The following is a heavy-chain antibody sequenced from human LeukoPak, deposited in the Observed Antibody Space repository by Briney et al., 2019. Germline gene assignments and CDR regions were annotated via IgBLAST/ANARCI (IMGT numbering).Heavy chain of an antibody. D-gene: IGHD5-12*01. Sequence: PGGSLRLSCAASGFTFSTYAMTWVRQAPGQGLESVSTISGSGGNTYYADSVKGRFTVSRDNSKNTLYLQMNSLRAEDTAVYYCANRGWLRRDTSYYYYMDVWGKGTTVTISS. CDR3: ANRGWLRRDTSYYYYMDV. CDR2: ISGSGGNT. V-gene: IGHV3-23*01. J-gene: IGHJ6*03. CDR1: GFTFSTYA.